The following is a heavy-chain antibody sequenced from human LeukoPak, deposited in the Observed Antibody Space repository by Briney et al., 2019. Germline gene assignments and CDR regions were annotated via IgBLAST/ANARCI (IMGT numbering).Heavy chain of an antibody. CDR2: ISSSSSYI. V-gene: IGHV3-21*06. Sequence: GGSLRLSCAASGFTFSSYSMNWVGQAPGKGLGWVSSISSSSSYIYYADSVKGRFTISRDNAMNTVYLQMNSLRAEDTAVYYCARVLSGSWDWFDPWGQGTLVTVSS. D-gene: IGHD3-22*01. CDR3: ARVLSGSWDWFDP. J-gene: IGHJ5*02. CDR1: GFTFSSYS.